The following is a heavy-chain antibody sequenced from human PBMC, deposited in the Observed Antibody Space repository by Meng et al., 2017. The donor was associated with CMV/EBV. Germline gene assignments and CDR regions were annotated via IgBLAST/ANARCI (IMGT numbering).Heavy chain of an antibody. J-gene: IGHJ3*01. V-gene: IGHV4-39*01. CDR1: GGSISSSSYY. D-gene: IGHD6-13*01. Sequence: SETLSLTCTVSGGSISSSSYYWGWIRQPPGKGLEWIGSIYYSGSTYYNPSLKSRVTISVDTSKNQFSLKLSSVTAADTAVYYCARHRQQLILHAFDFWGQGTMVTVSS. CDR3: ARHRQQLILHAFDF. CDR2: IYYSGST.